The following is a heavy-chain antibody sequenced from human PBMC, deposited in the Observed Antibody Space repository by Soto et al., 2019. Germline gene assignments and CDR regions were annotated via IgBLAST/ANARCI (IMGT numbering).Heavy chain of an antibody. Sequence: GGSLRLSCAASGFTFSSYSMNWVRQAPGKGLEWVSSISSSSSYIYYADSVKGRFTISRDNAKNSLYLQMNSLRAEDTAVYYCARGQYSRSDGPYYGMDVWGQGTTVTVSS. V-gene: IGHV3-21*01. J-gene: IGHJ6*02. CDR1: GFTFSSYS. D-gene: IGHD6-6*01. CDR3: ARGQYSRSDGPYYGMDV. CDR2: ISSSSSYI.